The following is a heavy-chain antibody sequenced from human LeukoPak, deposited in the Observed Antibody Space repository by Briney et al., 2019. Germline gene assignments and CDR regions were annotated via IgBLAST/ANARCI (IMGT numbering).Heavy chain of an antibody. Sequence: GGSLRLSCAASGFTFSSYAMSWVRQAPGKGLGWVSAISGSGGSTYYADSVKGRFTISRDNSKNTLYLQMNSLRAEDTAVYYCAKGSTIFGVVPGVDYYYYGMDVWGQGTTVTVSS. V-gene: IGHV3-23*01. CDR2: ISGSGGST. CDR3: AKGSTIFGVVPGVDYYYYGMDV. CDR1: GFTFSSYA. J-gene: IGHJ6*02. D-gene: IGHD3-3*01.